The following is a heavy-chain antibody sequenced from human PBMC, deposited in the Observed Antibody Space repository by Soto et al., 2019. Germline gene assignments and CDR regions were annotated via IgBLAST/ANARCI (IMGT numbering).Heavy chain of an antibody. Sequence: ASVKVSCKASGGTFSSYAISWVRQAPGQGLEWMGGIIPIFGTANYAQKFQGRVTITADESTSTAYMELSSLRSEDTAVYYCARDSRFLEWSYGMDVWGQGTTVTVS. J-gene: IGHJ6*02. D-gene: IGHD3-3*01. CDR2: IIPIFGTA. V-gene: IGHV1-69*13. CDR3: ARDSRFLEWSYGMDV. CDR1: GGTFSSYA.